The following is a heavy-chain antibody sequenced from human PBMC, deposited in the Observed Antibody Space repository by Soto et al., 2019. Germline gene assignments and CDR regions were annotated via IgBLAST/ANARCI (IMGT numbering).Heavy chain of an antibody. J-gene: IGHJ4*02. V-gene: IGHV3-33*01. Sequence: QVQLVESGGGVVQPGRSLRLSCAASGFTFSSYGMHWVRQALGKGLEWVAVIWYDGSNKYYADSVKGRFTISRDNSKNTLYLQMNSLRAEDTAVYYCAREGLVAGLDYWGQGTLVTVSS. CDR3: AREGLVAGLDY. CDR1: GFTFSSYG. CDR2: IWYDGSNK. D-gene: IGHD6-19*01.